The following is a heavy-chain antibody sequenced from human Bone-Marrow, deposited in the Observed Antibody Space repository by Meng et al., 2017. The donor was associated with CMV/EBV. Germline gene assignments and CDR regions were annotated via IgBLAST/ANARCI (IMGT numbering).Heavy chain of an antibody. V-gene: IGHV3-9*01. Sequence: GGSLRLSCAASGFTFDDYAMHWVRQAPGKGLEWVSGISWNSGSIGYADSVKGRFTISRDNAKHSLYLQMNSLRAEDTALYYCAKAGSRGYDFWSGYGNWFDPWGQGTLVTVSS. CDR1: GFTFDDYA. CDR2: ISWNSGSI. D-gene: IGHD3-3*01. J-gene: IGHJ5*02. CDR3: AKAGSRGYDFWSGYGNWFDP.